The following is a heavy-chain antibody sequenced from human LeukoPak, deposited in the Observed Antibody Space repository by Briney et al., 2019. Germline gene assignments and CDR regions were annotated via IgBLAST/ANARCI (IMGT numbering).Heavy chain of an antibody. J-gene: IGHJ4*02. D-gene: IGHD6-19*01. CDR2: IYYSGST. Sequence: SETLSLTCTVSGGSISSYYWSWIRQPPGKRLEWIGYIYYSGSTYYNPSLKSRATISVDTSKNQFSLQLSSVTAADTAVYYCARHVSSGWYFFDYWGQGTLVTVSS. CDR3: ARHVSSGWYFFDY. CDR1: GGSISSYY. V-gene: IGHV4-59*01.